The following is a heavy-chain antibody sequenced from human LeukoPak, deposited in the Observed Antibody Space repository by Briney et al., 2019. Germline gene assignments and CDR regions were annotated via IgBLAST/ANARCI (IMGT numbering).Heavy chain of an antibody. CDR3: ARGSTIFGVVILDY. J-gene: IGHJ4*02. CDR2: IIPIFGTA. D-gene: IGHD3-3*01. CDR1: GGTFSSYA. Sequence: SVKVSCKASGGTFSSYAISWVRQAPGQGLEWMGRIIPIFGTANYAQKFQGRATITTDESTSTAYMELSSLRSEDTAVYYCARGSTIFGVVILDYWGQGTLVTVSS. V-gene: IGHV1-69*05.